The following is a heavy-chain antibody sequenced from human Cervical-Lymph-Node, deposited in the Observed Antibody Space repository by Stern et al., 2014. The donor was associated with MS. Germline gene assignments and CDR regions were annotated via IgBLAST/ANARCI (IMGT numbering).Heavy chain of an antibody. CDR1: SSGGYY. J-gene: IGHJ4*02. V-gene: IGHV4-31*02. CDR3: ARVAYDFWSGYYPFDY. D-gene: IGHD3-3*01. CDR2: LYYSGST. Sequence: SSGGYYWSWIRQHPGKGLEWIGYLYYSGSTYYNPSLKSRVTISVDTSKNQFSLKLSSVTAADTAVYYCARVAYDFWSGYYPFDYWGQGTLVTVSS.